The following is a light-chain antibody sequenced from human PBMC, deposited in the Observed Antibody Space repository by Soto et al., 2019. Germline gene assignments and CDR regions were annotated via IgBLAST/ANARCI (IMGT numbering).Light chain of an antibody. Sequence: VVMTQSPVALPVTIGQPASISCRSYKCLAHNNGIAYFSWYQQRPGRSPRRLIYKVSNRESGVPARFSGSGSGTDFALKISRVEAEDVGIYYWMQGAHLPITFGQGTQLDI. CDR1: KCLAHNNGIAY. V-gene: IGKV2-30*02. CDR2: KVS. J-gene: IGKJ5*01. CDR3: MQGAHLPIT.